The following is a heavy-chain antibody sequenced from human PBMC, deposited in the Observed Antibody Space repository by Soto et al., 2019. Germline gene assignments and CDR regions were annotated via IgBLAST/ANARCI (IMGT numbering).Heavy chain of an antibody. CDR3: ARQGSSSSYAFDI. V-gene: IGHV5-51*01. Sequence: GASLKISCKGSGYSCPSYWIGWVRQRPGKGLEWMGIIYPCDSDTRYSPSFQGQVTISADKSISTAYLQWSSLKASDTAMYYCARQGSSSSYAFDIWGQGTMVTVS. CDR1: GYSCPSYW. CDR2: IYPCDSDT. J-gene: IGHJ3*02. D-gene: IGHD6-6*01.